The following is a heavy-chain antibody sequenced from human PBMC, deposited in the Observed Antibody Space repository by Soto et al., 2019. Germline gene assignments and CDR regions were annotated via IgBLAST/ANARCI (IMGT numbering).Heavy chain of an antibody. CDR3: ARALIVVVVAATRSGFDY. D-gene: IGHD2-15*01. CDR1: GGSFSGYY. Sequence: SETLSLTCAVHGGSFSGYYWSWIRQPPGKGLEWIGEINHSGSTSYNPSLKSRVTISVDTSKNQFSLKLSSVTAADTAVYYCARALIVVVVAATRSGFDYWGQGTLVTVSS. CDR2: INHSGST. V-gene: IGHV4-34*01. J-gene: IGHJ4*02.